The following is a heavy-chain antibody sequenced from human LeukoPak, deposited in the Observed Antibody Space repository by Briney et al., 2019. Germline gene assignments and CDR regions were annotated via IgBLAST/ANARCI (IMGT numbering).Heavy chain of an antibody. CDR1: GGTFSSYT. CDR2: IIPILGIA. D-gene: IGHD3-3*01. J-gene: IGHJ5*02. CDR3: ARDQSRLEITIFGGTGDWFDP. V-gene: IGHV1-69*04. Sequence: ASVKVSCKASGGTFSSYTISWVRQAPGQGLEWMGRIIPILGIANYAQKFQGRVTITADKSTSTAYMELSSLRSGDTAVYYCARDQSRLEITIFGGTGDWFDPWGQGTLVTVSS.